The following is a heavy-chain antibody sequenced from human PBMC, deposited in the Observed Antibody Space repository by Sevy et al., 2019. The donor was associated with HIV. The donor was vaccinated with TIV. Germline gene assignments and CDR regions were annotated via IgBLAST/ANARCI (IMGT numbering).Heavy chain of an antibody. V-gene: IGHV1-2*02. CDR2: INPNSRGT. CDR1: GYTFPGYP. Sequence: GAVKVSCKASGYTFPGYPLHWVRQAPGQGLERMGWINPNSRGTNYAQKFQGRVTMTRDTSINTVYMELSRLRSDDTAVFYCADSGYDGKEIFYFDYWGQGTLVPVSS. J-gene: IGHJ4*02. CDR3: ADSGYDGKEIFYFDY. D-gene: IGHD5-12*01.